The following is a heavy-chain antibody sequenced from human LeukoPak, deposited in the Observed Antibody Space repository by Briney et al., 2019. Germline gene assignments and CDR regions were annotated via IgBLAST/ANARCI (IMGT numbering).Heavy chain of an antibody. CDR1: GFTFNSYW. CDR2: IDEDGKTI. V-gene: IGHV3-74*01. CDR3: ARVRRYCSGGSCYSFLDY. J-gene: IGHJ4*02. Sequence: PGGSLRLSCAASGFTFNSYWMHWVRQAPGKGLVWVSRIDEDGKTIDYADSVKGRFTISRDNAKNTLYLQMNSLRAEDTAVYYCARVRRYCSGGSCYSFLDYWGQGTLVTVSS. D-gene: IGHD2-15*01.